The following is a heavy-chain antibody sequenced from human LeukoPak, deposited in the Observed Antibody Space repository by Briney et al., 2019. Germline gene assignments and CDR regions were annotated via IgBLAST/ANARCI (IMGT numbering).Heavy chain of an antibody. Sequence: SETLSLTCTVSGYSISSGYYWGWIRQPPGKGLEWIGSIYHSGSTYYNPSLKSRVTISVDTSKNQFSLKLSSVTAADTAVYYCARDWEDVDTAMVGSWGQGTLVTVSS. J-gene: IGHJ5*02. V-gene: IGHV4-38-2*02. CDR2: IYHSGST. CDR1: GYSISSGYY. D-gene: IGHD5-18*01. CDR3: ARDWEDVDTAMVGS.